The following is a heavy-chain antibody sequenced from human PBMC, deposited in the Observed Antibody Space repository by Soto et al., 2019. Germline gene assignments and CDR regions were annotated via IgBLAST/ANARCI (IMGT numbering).Heavy chain of an antibody. V-gene: IGHV1-3*04. Sequence: QVHLVQSGAEVKKPGASVKVSCKASGYDFTAYAMHWVRQAPGQSLEWMGWLNSGNGNTKYSEKFQGRVTITSDTSATKAYMELSGLRSEDTAVYYCATYRGYGDPNDYWGQGTLVTVSS. J-gene: IGHJ4*02. D-gene: IGHD5-12*01. CDR2: LNSGNGNT. CDR1: GYDFTAYA. CDR3: ATYRGYGDPNDY.